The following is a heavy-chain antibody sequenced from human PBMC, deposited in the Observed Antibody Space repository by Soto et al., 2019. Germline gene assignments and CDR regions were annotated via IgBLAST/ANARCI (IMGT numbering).Heavy chain of an antibody. J-gene: IGHJ4*02. CDR2: ISGSGGST. CDR3: ANRARGYSYGLGSHFDY. CDR1: GFTFSSYA. Sequence: GGSLRLSCAASGFTFSSYAMSWVRQAPGKGLEWVSAISGSGGSTYYADSVKGRFTISRDNSKNTLYLQMNSLRAEDTAVYYCANRARGYSYGLGSHFDYWGQGTLVTVSS. V-gene: IGHV3-23*01. D-gene: IGHD5-18*01.